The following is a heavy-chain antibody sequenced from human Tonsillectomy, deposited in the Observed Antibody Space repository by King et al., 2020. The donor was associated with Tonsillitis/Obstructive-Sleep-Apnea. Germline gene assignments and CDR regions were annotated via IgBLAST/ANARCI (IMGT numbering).Heavy chain of an antibody. Sequence: VQLQQWGAGLLKPSETLSLTCAVYGGAFSGYYWSWIRQPPGKGLEWIGEINHSGSTNYNPSLKSRVTISVDTSKNQFSLKLSSVTDADTAVYYCAREGGYCSSTSCYYYYMDVWGKGTTVTVSS. CDR2: INHSGST. CDR1: GGAFSGYY. J-gene: IGHJ6*03. D-gene: IGHD2-2*01. V-gene: IGHV4-34*01. CDR3: AREGGYCSSTSCYYYYMDV.